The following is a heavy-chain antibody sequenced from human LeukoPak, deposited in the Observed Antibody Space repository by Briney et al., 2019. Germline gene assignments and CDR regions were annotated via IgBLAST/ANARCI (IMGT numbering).Heavy chain of an antibody. D-gene: IGHD2-15*01. J-gene: IGHJ4*02. CDR2: ITGTGGK. V-gene: IGHV3-23*01. CDR1: GFTLANHG. CDR3: AKDYCRDGNCPFPFLDS. Sequence: GGSLRLSCAVSGFTLANHGVSWVRQAPGKGLEWVSIITGTGGKYYGDSVKGRFVLSRDNSKNTVYMQMSSLRAEDTATYYCAKDYCRDGNCPFPFLDSWGQGTQVTVSS.